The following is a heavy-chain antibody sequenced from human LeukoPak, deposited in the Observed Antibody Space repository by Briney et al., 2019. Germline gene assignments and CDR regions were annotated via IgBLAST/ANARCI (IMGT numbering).Heavy chain of an antibody. CDR3: ARGAPSYYYYMDV. V-gene: IGHV4-4*07. Sequence: SETLSLTCTVSGGSISSYYWSWIPQPAGKGLDWIGRIYTSGSTNYNPSLKSRVTMSGDTSKNQFSLKLSSVTAADTSVYYCARGAPSYYYYMDVWGKGTTVTVSS. J-gene: IGHJ6*03. CDR1: GGSISSYY. CDR2: IYTSGST.